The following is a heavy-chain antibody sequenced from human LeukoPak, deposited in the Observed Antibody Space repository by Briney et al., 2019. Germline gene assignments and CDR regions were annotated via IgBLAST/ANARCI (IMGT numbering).Heavy chain of an antibody. CDR1: VYTFTIYG. D-gene: IGHD2-2*01. J-gene: IGHJ6*02. Sequence: ASVTVSFMSSVYTFTIYGISWVRPAPGQGRGRVGWISAYNDNTNYTQKLQGRVTITTDTSTSTAYMELRSLRSDDTAVYYSARDRCSSTSCKAYYYYYGMDVWGQGTTVTVYS. CDR3: ARDRCSSTSCKAYYYYYGMDV. CDR2: ISAYNDNT. V-gene: IGHV1-18*01.